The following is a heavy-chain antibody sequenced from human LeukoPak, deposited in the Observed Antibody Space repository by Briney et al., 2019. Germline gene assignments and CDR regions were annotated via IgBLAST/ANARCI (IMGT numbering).Heavy chain of an antibody. J-gene: IGHJ4*02. CDR1: GFTFGDYA. CDR2: IRSKAYGGTT. D-gene: IGHD3-22*01. CDR3: TRDILNVGYYDSSGYSRPDY. V-gene: IGHV3-49*03. Sequence: GGSLRLSCTASGFTFGDYAMSWFRQAPGKGLEWVGFIRSKAYGGTTEYAASVKGRFTISRDDSKSIAYLQMNSLKTEDTDVYYCTRDILNVGYYDSSGYSRPDYWGQGTLVTVSS.